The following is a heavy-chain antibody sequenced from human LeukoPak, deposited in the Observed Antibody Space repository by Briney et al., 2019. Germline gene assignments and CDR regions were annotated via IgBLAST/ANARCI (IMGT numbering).Heavy chain of an antibody. J-gene: IGHJ2*01. V-gene: IGHV4-59*08. CDR2: IYYSGST. CDR3: ARPYYDILTGYFWYFDL. Sequence: SETLSLTCTVSGGSVSSYYWSWIRQPPGKGLEWIGYIYYSGSTNYNPSLKSRVTISVDTSKNQFSLRLNSVTAADTAVYYCARPYYDILTGYFWYFDLWGRGTLVTVSS. D-gene: IGHD3-9*01. CDR1: GGSVSSYY.